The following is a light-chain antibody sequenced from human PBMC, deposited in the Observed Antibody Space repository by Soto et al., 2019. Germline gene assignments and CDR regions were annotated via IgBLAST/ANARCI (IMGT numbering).Light chain of an antibody. CDR3: QRYNDWPPTWT. Sequence: EIVMTQSPATLSVSPGERATLSCRASQSVSSKLAWYQQKPGQAPRVLIHGASTRATGIPARFSGSGSGTDFTLTISSLQSEDFAVYYCQRYNDWPPTWTFGQGTRVEIK. V-gene: IGKV3-15*01. J-gene: IGKJ1*01. CDR2: GAS. CDR1: QSVSSK.